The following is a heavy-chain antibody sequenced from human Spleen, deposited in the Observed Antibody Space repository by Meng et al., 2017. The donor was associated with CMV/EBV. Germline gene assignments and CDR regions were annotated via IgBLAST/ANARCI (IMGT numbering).Heavy chain of an antibody. J-gene: IGHJ6*02. CDR1: GITFSSYA. CDR2: ISAGGDNT. V-gene: IGHV3-23*01. Sequence: GGSLRLSCAASGITFSSYAMSWVRQAPGKGLEWVSSISAGGDNTYYADSVKVRFTISRDNSKNTLYLQMNGLRAEDTAVYYCAKVSLSGSYSSYYYGMDVWGQGTTVTVSS. CDR3: AKVSLSGSYSSYYYGMDV. D-gene: IGHD1-26*01.